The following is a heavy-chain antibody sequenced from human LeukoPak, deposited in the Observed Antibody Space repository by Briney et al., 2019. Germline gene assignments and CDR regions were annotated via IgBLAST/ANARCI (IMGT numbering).Heavy chain of an antibody. Sequence: SETLSLTCTVSGGSISSYYWSWLRQPPGKGLEWIGYIYYSGSTNYNPSLTSRVTISVDTSKNQFSLKLSSVTAADTAVYYCARVVYCSSTSCYWGGFDYWGQGTLVTVSS. CDR1: GGSISSYY. V-gene: IGHV4-59*01. D-gene: IGHD2-2*01. CDR3: ARVVYCSSTSCYWGGFDY. CDR2: IYYSGST. J-gene: IGHJ4*02.